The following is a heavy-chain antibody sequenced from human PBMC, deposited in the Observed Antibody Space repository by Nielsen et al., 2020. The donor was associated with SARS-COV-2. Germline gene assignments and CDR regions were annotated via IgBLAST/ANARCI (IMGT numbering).Heavy chain of an antibody. J-gene: IGHJ6*02. CDR3: ARGRKIAVAAYYYYYGMDV. CDR2: INHSGST. CDR1: GGSFSGYY. Sequence: SETLSLTCAVYGGSFSGYYWSWIRQPPGKGLEWIGEINHSGSTNYNPSLKSRVTISVDTSKNQFSPKLSSVTAADTAVYYCARGRKIAVAAYYYYYGMDVWGQGTTVTVSS. D-gene: IGHD6-19*01. V-gene: IGHV4-34*01.